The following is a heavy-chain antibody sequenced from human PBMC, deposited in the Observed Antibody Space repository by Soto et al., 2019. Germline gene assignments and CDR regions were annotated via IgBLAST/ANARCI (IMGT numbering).Heavy chain of an antibody. V-gene: IGHV3-48*01. CDR3: ATYGYDHKGGAFDI. CDR2: IDSRSSSI. CDR1: GFTFSAYN. J-gene: IGHJ3*02. D-gene: IGHD5-12*01. Sequence: GGSLRLSCAASGFTFSAYNMNWVRQAPGKGLEWVSYIDSRSSSIYNADSVKGRFTISRDNAKNSLFLQMNSLRAEDTAIYYCATYGYDHKGGAFDIWGQGTMVTVSS.